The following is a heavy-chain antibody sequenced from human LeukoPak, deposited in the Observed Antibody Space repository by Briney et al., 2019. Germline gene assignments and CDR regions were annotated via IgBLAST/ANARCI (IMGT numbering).Heavy chain of an antibody. CDR2: IYYSGST. Sequence: SETLSLTCTVSGGSISSGGYYWSWIRQHPGKGLEWIGYIYYSGSTYYNPSLKSRVTISVDTSKNQFSLKLSSVTAADTAVYYCAIFLRHEFYFDYWGQGTLVTVSS. CDR3: AIFLRHEFYFDY. V-gene: IGHV4-31*03. J-gene: IGHJ4*02. CDR1: GGSISSGGYY.